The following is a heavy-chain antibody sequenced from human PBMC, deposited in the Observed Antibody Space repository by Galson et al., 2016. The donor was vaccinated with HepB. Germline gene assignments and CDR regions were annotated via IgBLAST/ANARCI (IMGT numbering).Heavy chain of an antibody. CDR2: VNRDGSIT. J-gene: IGHJ4*02. D-gene: IGHD5-24*01. CDR1: GFTFSSYW. Sequence: SLRLSCAASGFTFSSYWMHWVRQGPGKGLVWVSRVNRDGSITDYADSVKGRFTISRDNAKNTVYLQMNSLRAEDTAIYYCSTISPGREYDFWGQGTLVTVSS. CDR3: STISPGREYDF. V-gene: IGHV3-74*01.